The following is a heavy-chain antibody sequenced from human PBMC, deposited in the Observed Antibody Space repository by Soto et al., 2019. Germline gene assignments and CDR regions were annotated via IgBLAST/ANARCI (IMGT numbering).Heavy chain of an antibody. Sequence: SVKVSCKASGGTCSMYAISCVPQTPLRWRDGMGGIIPIFGTANYAQKFQGRVTITADKSTSTAYMELSSLRSEDKAVYYCARAGRSSSWYYFDYLGQGTLVTVSS. V-gene: IGHV1-69*06. CDR1: GGTCSMYA. CDR2: IIPIFGTA. D-gene: IGHD6-13*01. J-gene: IGHJ4*02. CDR3: ARAGRSSSWYYFDY.